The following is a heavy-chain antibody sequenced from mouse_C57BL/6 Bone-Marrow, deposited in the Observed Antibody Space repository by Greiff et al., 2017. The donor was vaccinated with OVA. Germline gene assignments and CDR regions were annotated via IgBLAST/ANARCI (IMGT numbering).Heavy chain of an antibody. CDR2: IYPSDSET. CDR1: GYTFTSYW. Sequence: QVQLQQPGAELVRPGSSVKLSCKASGYTFTSYWMDWVKQRPGQGLEWIGNIYPSDSETHYNQKFKDKATLTVDKSSSSAYMQLSSLTSEDSAVYYCARLLPPYFYYWGQGTTLTVSS. CDR3: ARLLPPYFYY. V-gene: IGHV1-61*01. J-gene: IGHJ2*01. D-gene: IGHD1-1*01.